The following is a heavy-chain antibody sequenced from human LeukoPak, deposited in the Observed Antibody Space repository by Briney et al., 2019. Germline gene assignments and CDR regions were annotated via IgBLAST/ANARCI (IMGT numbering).Heavy chain of an antibody. CDR2: VSGSGVST. CDR1: GFTFSSYA. D-gene: IGHD2-21*02. J-gene: IGHJ3*02. Sequence: PGGSLRLSCAASGFTFSSYAMSWVRQAPGKALEWVSAVSGSGVSTYYADSVKGRFTISRDNSKNTLYLQMDSLRAEDTAVYHCAKGFVYCGGDCHQGGNAFDIWGQGTMVTVSS. CDR3: AKGFVYCGGDCHQGGNAFDI. V-gene: IGHV3-23*01.